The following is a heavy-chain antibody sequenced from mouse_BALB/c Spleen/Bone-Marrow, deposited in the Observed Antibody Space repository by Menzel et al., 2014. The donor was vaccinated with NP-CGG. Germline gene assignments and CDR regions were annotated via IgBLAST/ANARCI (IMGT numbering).Heavy chain of an antibody. CDR2: IYPYNGGT. J-gene: IGHJ3*01. CDR1: GYTFSDYN. V-gene: IGHV1S29*02. CDR3: ARGWLPSWFAY. D-gene: IGHD2-3*01. Sequence: DVKLQESGPELVKPGASVKISCKASGYTFSDYNMHWVKQSHGKSLEWIGNIYPYNGGTSYNQKFKRKATLTVDNSSSTAYMELRSLTSEDSAVYHCARGWLPSWFAYWGQGTLVTVSA.